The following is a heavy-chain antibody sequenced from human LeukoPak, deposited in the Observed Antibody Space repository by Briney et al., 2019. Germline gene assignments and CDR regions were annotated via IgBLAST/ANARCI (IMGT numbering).Heavy chain of an antibody. J-gene: IGHJ5*02. D-gene: IGHD3-10*01. Sequence: ASVKVSCRASGYTFTSSDINWVRQATGQGLEWMGWMNPNSGNTDYAQKFQGRVTMTRNTSISTAYMELSSLRSEDTAVYYCAGERGLPGSCPKWFDPWGQGTLVTVSS. CDR1: GYTFTSSD. V-gene: IGHV1-8*01. CDR3: AGERGLPGSCPKWFDP. CDR2: MNPNSGNT.